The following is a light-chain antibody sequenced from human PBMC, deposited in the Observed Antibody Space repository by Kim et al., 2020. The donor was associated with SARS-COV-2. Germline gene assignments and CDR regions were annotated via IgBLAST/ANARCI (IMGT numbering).Light chain of an antibody. CDR1: QSIGSD. V-gene: IGKV6-21*02. CDR2: FAS. J-gene: IGKJ1*01. Sequence: VTPKGKVTITCRASQSIGSDLHWYQQKPDQSPKLLIKFASQSISGVPSRFSGSGSGTDFTLSINSLEAEDAATYYCHQSSSLPWTFGQGTKVEIK. CDR3: HQSSSLPWT.